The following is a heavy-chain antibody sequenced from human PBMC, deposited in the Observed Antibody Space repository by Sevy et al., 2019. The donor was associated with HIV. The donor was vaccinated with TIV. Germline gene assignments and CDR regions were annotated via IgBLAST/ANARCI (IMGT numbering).Heavy chain of an antibody. CDR3: AKWSELPSSPFDY. V-gene: IGHV3-23*01. D-gene: IGHD1-26*01. CDR1: GFTFSNYA. Sequence: GGSLRLSCAASGFTFSNYAMSWVRQAPGKGLEWVSAIGGSGGSTYYADSVKGRFTISRDNSKNTLFLQTNSLIAEDTAVYFCAKWSELPSSPFDYWGQGTLVTVSS. J-gene: IGHJ4*02. CDR2: IGGSGGST.